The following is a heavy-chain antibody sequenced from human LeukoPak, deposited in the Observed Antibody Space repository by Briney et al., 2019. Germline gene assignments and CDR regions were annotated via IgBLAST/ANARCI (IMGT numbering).Heavy chain of an antibody. CDR1: GGSFSGYY. CDR2: INHSGST. Sequence: SETLSLTCAVYGGSFSGYYWSWIRQPPGKGLEWIGEINHSGSTNYNPSLKSRVTISVDTSKNQFSLKLSSVTAADTAVYYCARVKRYYYDSSGYYYNNYYYYYMDVWGKGTTVTISS. J-gene: IGHJ6*03. CDR3: ARVKRYYYDSSGYYYNNYYYYYMDV. D-gene: IGHD3-22*01. V-gene: IGHV4-34*01.